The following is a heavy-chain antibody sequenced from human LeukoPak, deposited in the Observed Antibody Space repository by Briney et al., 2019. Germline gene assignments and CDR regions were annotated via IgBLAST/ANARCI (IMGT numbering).Heavy chain of an antibody. V-gene: IGHV3-15*01. CDR3: LGDDSSGYSIDY. CDR2: IKSKTDGEIT. J-gene: IGHJ4*02. Sequence: GGSLRLSCAASGFTFSNAWTTWVRQAPGKGLEWVGRIKSKTDGEITDYAAPVKGRFTISRDDSKNTLYLQMNSLKIEDTAVYYCLGDDSSGYSIDYWGQGALVTVSS. D-gene: IGHD3-22*01. CDR1: GFTFSNAW.